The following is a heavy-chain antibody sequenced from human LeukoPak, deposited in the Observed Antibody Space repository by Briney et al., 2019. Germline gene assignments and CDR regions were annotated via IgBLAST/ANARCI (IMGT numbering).Heavy chain of an antibody. D-gene: IGHD4-23*01. Sequence: ASVKVSCKASGYIFTNYAMNWVRQAPGQGLEWMGRINTNAGNPTYAQGFTGRFVFSLDTSVSTAYLQISSLKAEDTAIYYCVRHHRDYGGNWFDPWGQGTLVTVSS. CDR2: INTNAGNP. CDR1: GYIFTNYA. CDR3: VRHHRDYGGNWFDP. J-gene: IGHJ5*02. V-gene: IGHV7-4-1*02.